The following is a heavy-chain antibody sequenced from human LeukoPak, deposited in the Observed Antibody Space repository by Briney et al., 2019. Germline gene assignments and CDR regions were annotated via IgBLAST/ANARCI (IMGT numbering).Heavy chain of an antibody. CDR3: ARWNLDLAYDI. CDR1: GGSFSNYY. Sequence: PSETLSLTCRLSGGSFSNYYWTWIRQPPGKGLEWLGYIYSTGSISYNPSLESRVTISIDTSKNTFSLKLTSVTAADTAVYFCARWNLDLAYDIWGRGTMVTVSS. V-gene: IGHV4-59*08. D-gene: IGHD1-1*01. CDR2: IYSTGSI. J-gene: IGHJ3*02.